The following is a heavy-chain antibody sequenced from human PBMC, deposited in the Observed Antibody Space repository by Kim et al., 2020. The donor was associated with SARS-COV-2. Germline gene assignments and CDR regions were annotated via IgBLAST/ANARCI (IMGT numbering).Heavy chain of an antibody. CDR3: ANEIVAQFGGLIAYYYYGMDV. Sequence: GGSLRLSCAASGFTFDDYAMHWVRQAPGKGLEWVSGISWNSGSIDYADSVKGRFTISRDNAKNSLYLQMNSLRPEDTALYYCANEIVAQFGGLIAYYYYGMDVWGQGTTVTVSS. CDR1: GFTFDDYA. CDR2: ISWNSGSI. V-gene: IGHV3-9*01. J-gene: IGHJ6*02. D-gene: IGHD3-16*02.